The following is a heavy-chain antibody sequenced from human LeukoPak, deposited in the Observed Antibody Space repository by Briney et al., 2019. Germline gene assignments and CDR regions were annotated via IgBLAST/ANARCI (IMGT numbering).Heavy chain of an antibody. Sequence: ASVKVSCKAFGYTFNDYYMHGMRQAPGRGPEWMGWINPNSGYTNYAQKLQGRVTMTRDTSISTTYMELSRLRFHDTAVYYCARDGSLDVWGQGTTVTVSS. V-gene: IGHV1-2*02. CDR3: ARDGSLDV. CDR2: INPNSGYT. CDR1: GYTFNDYY. D-gene: IGHD6-13*01. J-gene: IGHJ6*02.